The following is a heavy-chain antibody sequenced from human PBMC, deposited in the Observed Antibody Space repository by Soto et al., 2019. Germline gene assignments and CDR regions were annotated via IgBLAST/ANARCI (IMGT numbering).Heavy chain of an antibody. CDR3: ARGGTIVRGPIAPWYDP. CDR2: VNAYNGNT. Sequence: ASVKVSCKASGYTFTSYGISWVRQAPGQGLEWMGWVNAYNGNTNYAQKFQGRVTMTTDTSTSTAYMELRSLRSDDTAVYYCARGGTIVRGPIAPWYDPWGQGTLVTVSS. D-gene: IGHD3-10*01. J-gene: IGHJ5*02. V-gene: IGHV1-18*01. CDR1: GYTFTSYG.